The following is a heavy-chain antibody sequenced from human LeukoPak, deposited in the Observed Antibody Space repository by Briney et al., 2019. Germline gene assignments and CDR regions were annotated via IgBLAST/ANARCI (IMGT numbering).Heavy chain of an antibody. CDR2: IYYSGTT. Sequence: PSETLSLTCTVSGGSISTYYWNWIRQPPGKGLEWIGYIYYSGTTNYNPSLKSRVSMSVDTSKTQFSLKLTSVTAADTAVYYCARGLVRASGNYLYYWGQGTLVTVSS. CDR3: ARGLVRASGNYLYY. D-gene: IGHD1-26*01. CDR1: GGSISTYY. J-gene: IGHJ4*02. V-gene: IGHV4-59*12.